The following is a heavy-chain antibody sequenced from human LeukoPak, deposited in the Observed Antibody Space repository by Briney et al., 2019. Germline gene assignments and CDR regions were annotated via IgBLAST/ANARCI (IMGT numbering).Heavy chain of an antibody. Sequence: SETLSLTCAVYGGSFSGYYWSWIRQPPGKGLEWIGEINHSGSTNYNPSLKSRVTISVDTSKNQFSLKLSSVTAADTAVYYCARGVYGDYVSWGQGTLVTVSS. D-gene: IGHD4-17*01. CDR2: INHSGST. V-gene: IGHV4-34*01. CDR1: GGSFSGYY. CDR3: ARGVYGDYVS. J-gene: IGHJ4*02.